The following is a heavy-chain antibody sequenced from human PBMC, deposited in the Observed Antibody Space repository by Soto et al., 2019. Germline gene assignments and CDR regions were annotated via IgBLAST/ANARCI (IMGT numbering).Heavy chain of an antibody. V-gene: IGHV3-30-3*01. CDR1: GFTFSSYA. Sequence: GGSLRLSCAASGFTFSSYAMHWVRQAPGKGLEWVAVISYDGSNKYYADSVKGRFTISRDNSKNTLYLQMNSLRAEDTAVYYCARDLRDSSARVRGYFDYWGQGTLVTVSS. CDR3: ARDLRDSSARVRGYFDY. J-gene: IGHJ4*02. D-gene: IGHD3-22*01. CDR2: ISYDGSNK.